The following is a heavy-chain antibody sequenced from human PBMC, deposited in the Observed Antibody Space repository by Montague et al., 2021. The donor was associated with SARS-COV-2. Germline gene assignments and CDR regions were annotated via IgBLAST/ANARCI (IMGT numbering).Heavy chain of an antibody. V-gene: IGHV3-20*01. CDR1: GFTFDDYG. D-gene: IGHD3-10*01. CDR2: ITCNGEIT. Sequence: SLRLSCAASGFTFDDYGMSWVRQVPGRGLEWVSGITCNGEITGYADSVKGRVTISRDNAKNSLSLQMNSLRVEDTAFYHCSRGGGMIRGVVDFWGQGILVSVSS. CDR3: SRGGGMIRGVVDF. J-gene: IGHJ4*02.